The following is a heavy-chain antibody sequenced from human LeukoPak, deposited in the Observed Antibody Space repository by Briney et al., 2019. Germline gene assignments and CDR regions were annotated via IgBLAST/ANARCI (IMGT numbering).Heavy chain of an antibody. V-gene: IGHV3-33*01. CDR3: ARFTPRYLGAFDI. Sequence: GGSLRLSCAASGFTFSSYGTHWVRQAPGKGLEWVAVIWYDGSNKYYADSVKGRFTISRDNSKNSLYLQMNSLRAEDTAVYYCARFTPRYLGAFDIWGQGTMVTVSS. D-gene: IGHD3-9*01. CDR2: IWYDGSNK. CDR1: GFTFSSYG. J-gene: IGHJ3*02.